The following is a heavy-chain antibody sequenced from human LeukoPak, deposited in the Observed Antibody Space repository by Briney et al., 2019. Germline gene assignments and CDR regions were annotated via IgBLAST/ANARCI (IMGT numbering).Heavy chain of an antibody. D-gene: IGHD5-12*01. CDR1: GFISSQYS. CDR3: ARDAGNSGYGCDL. V-gene: IGHV3-48*01. CDR2: IRSSSET. J-gene: IGHJ5*02. Sequence: GGSLRLSCAASGFISSQYSMNWVRQAPGKGLEWVSHIRSSSETFYADSVKGRFTISRDNARNSLYLQMNNLRGEDTAIYYCARDAGNSGYGCDLWGQGTLVTVSS.